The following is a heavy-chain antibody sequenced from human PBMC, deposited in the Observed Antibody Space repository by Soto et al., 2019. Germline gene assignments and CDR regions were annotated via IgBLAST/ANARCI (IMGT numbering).Heavy chain of an antibody. CDR1: GGSISSYH. J-gene: IGHJ5*02. Sequence: SETLSITCVVSGGSISSYHWAWIRQTPVKGLEWIGEIDENGSARYNPSLQGRVTLSLDTPKNQLSLSLTSVTAADTAIYYCARDRRASNFLPRWFDPWGQGTLVT. V-gene: IGHV4-34*01. CDR3: ARDRRASNFLPRWFDP. D-gene: IGHD3-16*02. CDR2: IDENGSA.